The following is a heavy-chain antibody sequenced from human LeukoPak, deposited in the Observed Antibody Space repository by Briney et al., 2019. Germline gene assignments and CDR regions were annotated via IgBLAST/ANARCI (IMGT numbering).Heavy chain of an antibody. Sequence: SETLSLTCTVSGGSISSENYYWGWMRQTPGKGLDWIGSIYDSASTNYNPSLRSRVTISLDMSKNQFSLKLTSVTAADTAVYFCAREKTLGGGLDAYDIWGQGTVVTVSS. D-gene: IGHD3-16*01. V-gene: IGHV4-39*07. CDR2: IYDSAST. J-gene: IGHJ3*02. CDR3: AREKTLGGGLDAYDI. CDR1: GGSISSENYY.